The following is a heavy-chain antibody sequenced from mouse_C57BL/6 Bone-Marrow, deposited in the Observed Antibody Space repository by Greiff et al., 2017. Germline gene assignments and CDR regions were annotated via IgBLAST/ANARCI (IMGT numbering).Heavy chain of an antibody. D-gene: IGHD1-2*01. CDR3: ERDGGGYFDV. Sequence: VQLQESGPGLVQPSQSLSITCTVSGFSLTSYGVHWVRQSPGKGLEWLGVIWGGGSTDYNAAFISRLCISKDNYKSQVFLKRNSLQADDTAIYYYERDGGGYFDVWGKGTTVTVSS. V-gene: IGHV2-2*01. J-gene: IGHJ1*03. CDR1: GFSLTSYG. CDR2: IWGGGST.